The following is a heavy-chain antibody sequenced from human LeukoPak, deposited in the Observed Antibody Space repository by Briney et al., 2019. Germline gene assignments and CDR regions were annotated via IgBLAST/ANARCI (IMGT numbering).Heavy chain of an antibody. CDR3: ARGPPVYYDNGGYYFFDY. J-gene: IGHJ4*02. V-gene: IGHV4-34*01. Sequence: SETLSLTCAVYGGSFSGYYWTWIRQPPGKGLEWIGEINHSGNTNYNPSLKSRVTTSIDTSKHQFSLKLSSVTAADTAVYYCARGPPVYYDNGGYYFFDYWGQGTRVTISS. CDR1: GGSFSGYY. CDR2: INHSGNT. D-gene: IGHD3-22*01.